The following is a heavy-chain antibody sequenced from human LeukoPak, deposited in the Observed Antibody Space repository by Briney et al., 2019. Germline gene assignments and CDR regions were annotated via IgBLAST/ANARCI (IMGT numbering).Heavy chain of an antibody. D-gene: IGHD7-27*01. J-gene: IGHJ4*02. V-gene: IGHV1-2*02. Sequence: ASVKVSCKASGYTFTGYYMHWLRQAPGQGLEWMGWINPNSGGTNYAQKFQGRVTMTRDTSISTAYMELSRLRSDDTAVYYCARVDLTGDWEFDYWGQGTLVTVSS. CDR1: GYTFTGYY. CDR2: INPNSGGT. CDR3: ARVDLTGDWEFDY.